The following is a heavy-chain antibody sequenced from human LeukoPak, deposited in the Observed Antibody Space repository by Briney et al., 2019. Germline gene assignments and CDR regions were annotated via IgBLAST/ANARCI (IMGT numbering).Heavy chain of an antibody. CDR3: ARDQTMVRGYGMDV. V-gene: IGHV1-69*13. J-gene: IGHJ6*02. CDR2: IIPIFGTA. D-gene: IGHD3-10*01. CDR1: GGTFSSYA. Sequence: GASVTVSCTASGGTFSSYAISWVRQAPGQGLEWMGGIIPIFGTANYAQKFQGRVTITADESTSTAYMELSSLRSEDTAVYYCARDQTMVRGYGMDVWGQGTTVTVSS.